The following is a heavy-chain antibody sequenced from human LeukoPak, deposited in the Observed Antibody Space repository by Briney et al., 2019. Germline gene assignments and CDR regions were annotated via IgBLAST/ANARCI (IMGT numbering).Heavy chain of an antibody. Sequence: KPSETLSLTCTVSGGSISSYYWSWIRQPPGKGLEWIGYIYYSGSTNYNPSLKGRVTISVDTSKNQFSLKLSSVTAADTAVYYCARSHDFWSGYYSIGAFDIWGQGTMVTVSS. CDR3: ARSHDFWSGYYSIGAFDI. D-gene: IGHD3-3*01. CDR1: GGSISSYY. CDR2: IYYSGST. J-gene: IGHJ3*02. V-gene: IGHV4-59*08.